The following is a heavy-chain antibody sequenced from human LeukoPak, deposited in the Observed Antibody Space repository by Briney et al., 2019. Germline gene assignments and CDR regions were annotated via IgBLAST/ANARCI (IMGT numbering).Heavy chain of an antibody. CDR3: ARGLYGSGTPYRY. CDR1: GFTVSSNY. J-gene: IGHJ4*02. CDR2: IYSGGST. Sequence: GGSLRLSCAASGFTVSSNYMSWVRQAPGKGLEWVSVIYSGGSTYYADSVKGRFTISRDNSKNTLYLRMNSLRAEDTAVYYCARGLYGSGTPYRYWGQGTLVTVSS. V-gene: IGHV3-53*01. D-gene: IGHD3-10*01.